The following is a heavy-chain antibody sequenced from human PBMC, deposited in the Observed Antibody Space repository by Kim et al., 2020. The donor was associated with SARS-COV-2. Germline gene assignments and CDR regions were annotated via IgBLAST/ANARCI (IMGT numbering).Heavy chain of an antibody. Sequence: SETLSLTCTVSGGSISNAAYYWSWIRQSPGRGLEWIGFISGGGITYYNPSLKSRIAISLDTSANHFSLRLSSVTAADTAIYYCAKDPTVVPLGGYFDLWGRGTLVTVSS. D-gene: IGHD4-17*01. V-gene: IGHV4-31*03. J-gene: IGHJ2*01. CDR2: ISGGGIT. CDR1: GGSISNAAYY. CDR3: AKDPTVVPLGGYFDL.